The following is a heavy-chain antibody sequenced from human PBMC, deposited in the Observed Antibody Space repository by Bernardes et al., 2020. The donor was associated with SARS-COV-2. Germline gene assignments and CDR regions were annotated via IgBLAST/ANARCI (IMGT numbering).Heavy chain of an antibody. Sequence: SESLSLTCTVSGGSISSSSYYWGWLRQPPGKGLEWFGTIDYSGSTHYSPSPKSRVSISVDTSKNQFSRKLNSVTAADTGVYYCARRIGRYYGLDVWGQGTTVTVSS. CDR3: ARRIGRYYGLDV. CDR2: IDYSGST. V-gene: IGHV4-39*01. D-gene: IGHD1-26*01. J-gene: IGHJ6*02. CDR1: GGSISSSSYY.